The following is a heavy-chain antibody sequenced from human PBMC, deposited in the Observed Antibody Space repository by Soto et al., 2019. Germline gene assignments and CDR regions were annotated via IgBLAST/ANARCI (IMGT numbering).Heavy chain of an antibody. CDR3: ARERLTMIGDY. V-gene: IGHV3-30-3*01. J-gene: IGHJ4*02. CDR1: GFTFSSYA. CDR2: ISYDGSNK. D-gene: IGHD3-22*01. Sequence: QVQLVESGGGVVQPGRSLRLSCAASGFTFSSYAMHWVRQASGKGLEWVAVISYDGSNKYYADSVKGRFTISRDNSKNTLYLQMNSLRAEDTAVYYCARERLTMIGDYWGQGTLVTVSS.